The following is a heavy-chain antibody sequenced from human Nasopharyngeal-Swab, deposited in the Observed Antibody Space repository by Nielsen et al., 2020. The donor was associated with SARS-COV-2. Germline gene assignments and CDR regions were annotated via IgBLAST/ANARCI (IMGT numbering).Heavy chain of an antibody. CDR2: ISWNSGSI. Sequence: SLKISCAASGFTFSSYGMHWVRQAPGKGLEWVSGISWNSGSIGYADSVKGRFTISRDNAKNSLYLQMNSLRAEDTALYYCATLGGYSGYDSEYGMDVWGQGTTVTVSS. D-gene: IGHD5-12*01. CDR1: GFTFSSYG. CDR3: ATLGGYSGYDSEYGMDV. V-gene: IGHV3-9*01. J-gene: IGHJ6*02.